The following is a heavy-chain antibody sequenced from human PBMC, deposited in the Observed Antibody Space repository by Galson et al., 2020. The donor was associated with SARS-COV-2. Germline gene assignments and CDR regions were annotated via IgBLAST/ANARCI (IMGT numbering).Heavy chain of an antibody. CDR2: ISGHNSET. D-gene: IGHD3-22*01. CDR3: GRERGTGVGRRMIQGFFNV. CDR1: GYDLTVYG. J-gene: IGHJ2*01. Sequence: SVKVSCKASGYDLTVYGITWVRQAPGPRLEWLGWISGHNSETIYAEKYQDRVTLTIDTSTRKAYMGLRSLRHDDTAVDYCGRERGTGVGRRMIQGFFNVWGRVSLVTVSS. V-gene: IGHV1-18*01.